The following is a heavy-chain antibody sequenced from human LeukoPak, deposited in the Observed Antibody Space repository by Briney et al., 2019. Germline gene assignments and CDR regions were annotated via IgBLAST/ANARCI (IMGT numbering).Heavy chain of an antibody. Sequence: ASVKVSCKASGYTFISDYMHWVRQAPGQGLEWMGIINPSGGSTSYAQKFQGRVTMTRDMSTSTVYMELSSLGSEDTAVYYCARATVAEPYDYWGQGTLVTVSS. CDR1: GYTFISDY. J-gene: IGHJ4*02. CDR3: ARATVAEPYDY. V-gene: IGHV1-46*01. CDR2: INPSGGST. D-gene: IGHD4-23*01.